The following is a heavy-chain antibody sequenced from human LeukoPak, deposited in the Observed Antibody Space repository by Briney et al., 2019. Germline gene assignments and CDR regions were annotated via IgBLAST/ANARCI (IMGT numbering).Heavy chain of an antibody. CDR2: VSGSTSYR. D-gene: IGHD6-13*01. J-gene: IGHJ4*02. CDR1: GFMFSRYG. CDR3: ARLYSSSWYRLDY. Sequence: GGSLRLSCEASGFMFSRYGINWVRQAPGKGLEWISSVSGSTSYRYYADSVKGRFTISRDNSKNTLYLQMNSLRAEDTAVYYCARLYSSSWYRLDYWGQGTLVTVSS. V-gene: IGHV3-21*01.